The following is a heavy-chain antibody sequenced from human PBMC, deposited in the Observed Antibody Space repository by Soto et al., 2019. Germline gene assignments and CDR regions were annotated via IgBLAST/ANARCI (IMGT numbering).Heavy chain of an antibody. V-gene: IGHV4-39*07. CDR3: ARYFDWPSGFDI. CDR2: INYFGST. D-gene: IGHD3-9*01. CDR1: GASISSYNY. J-gene: IGHJ3*02. Sequence: SETLSLTCNVSGASISSYNYWGWFRQPPGKRLEWIGNINYFGSTNYTPSLQSRVTLSVDTSKKQFSLRLDSVTAADTAVYYCARYFDWPSGFDIWGQGTMVTVSS.